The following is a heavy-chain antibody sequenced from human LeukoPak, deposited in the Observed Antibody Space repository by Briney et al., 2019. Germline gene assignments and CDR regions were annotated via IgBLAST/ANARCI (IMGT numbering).Heavy chain of an antibody. D-gene: IGHD6-13*01. CDR1: GYFISSGYY. V-gene: IGHV4-38-2*01. CDR3: ACTTKGSWHDDAFDI. CDR2: IYHSGNS. J-gene: IGHJ3*02. Sequence: PSETLSLTCAVSGYFISSGYYWGWIRQPPGKGLEWIGSIYHSGNSYYNPSLKSRITISVDTSKNQFSLKLSSVTAAETAVYCCACTTKGSWHDDAFDIWGQGTMVTAPS.